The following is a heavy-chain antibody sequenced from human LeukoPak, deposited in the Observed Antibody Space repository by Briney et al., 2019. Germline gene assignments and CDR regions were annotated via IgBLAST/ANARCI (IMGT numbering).Heavy chain of an antibody. CDR3: AKERKLLPFDC. V-gene: IGHV3-30*02. CDR2: IQNDGSEA. D-gene: IGHD2-15*01. J-gene: IGHJ4*02. CDR1: GFTFSSYG. Sequence: GGSLRLSCAAPGFTFSSYGIHWVRQAPGKGLEWVAFIQNDGSEAFYADSVKGRFTISRDNSKNTLYLQMDSLRTEDTAVYYCAKERKLLPFDCWGQGTLVTVSS.